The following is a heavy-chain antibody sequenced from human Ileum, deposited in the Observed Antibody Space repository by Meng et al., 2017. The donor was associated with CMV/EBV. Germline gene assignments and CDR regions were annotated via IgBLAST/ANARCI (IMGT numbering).Heavy chain of an antibody. Sequence: SETLSLTCNVSGVSVSSTSHYRGWIRQPPGKGLEWIGSIYYSRPTYYNPSLKSRVTMSVDTSKNQFSLKLTSVTAADTAVYYGARPLLTGYYNPYDKDVWGQGTTVTVSS. CDR1: GVSVSSTSHY. V-gene: IGHV4-39*01. CDR3: ARPLLTGYYNPYDKDV. D-gene: IGHD3-9*01. J-gene: IGHJ6*02. CDR2: IYYSRPT.